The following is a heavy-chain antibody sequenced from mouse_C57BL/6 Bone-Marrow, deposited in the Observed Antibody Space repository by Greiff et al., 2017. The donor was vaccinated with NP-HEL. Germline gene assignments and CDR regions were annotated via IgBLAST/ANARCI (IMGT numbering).Heavy chain of an antibody. D-gene: IGHD1-1*01. CDR1: GFTFSSYT. CDR2: ISGGGGNT. CDR3: ARSLPTTVVARWYFDV. J-gene: IGHJ1*03. V-gene: IGHV5-9*01. Sequence: EVQLQESGGGLVKPGGSLKLSCAASGFTFSSYTMSWVRQTPEKRLEWVATISGGGGNTYYPDSVKGRFTISRDNAKNTLYLQMSSLRSEDTALYYCARSLPTTVVARWYFDVWGTGTTVTVSS.